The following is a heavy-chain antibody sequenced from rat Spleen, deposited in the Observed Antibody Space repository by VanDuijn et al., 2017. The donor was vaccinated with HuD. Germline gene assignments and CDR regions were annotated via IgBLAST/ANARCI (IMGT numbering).Heavy chain of an antibody. V-gene: IGHV5S13*01. CDR3: ARMDTGTTTYYFDY. CDR1: GFTFSNYG. D-gene: IGHD1-10*01. Sequence: EVQLVESGGGLVQPGRSLKLSCAASGFTFSNYGMAWVRQTPTKGLEWVASISTGGGSTYYPDSVKGRFTISRESAKNILYLQMDSLRSEDTATYYCARMDTGTTTYYFDYWGQGVMVTVSS. J-gene: IGHJ2*01. CDR2: ISTGGGST.